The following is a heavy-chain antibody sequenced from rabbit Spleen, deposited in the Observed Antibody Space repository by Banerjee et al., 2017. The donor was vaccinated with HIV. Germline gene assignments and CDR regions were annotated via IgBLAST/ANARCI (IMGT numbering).Heavy chain of an antibody. CDR2: IYGGSSSST. Sequence: QEQLVESGGDLVKPEGSLTLTCTASGFTLSSDWLCWVRQAPGKGLECVACIYGGSSSSTYYASWAKSRFTVSKTSSTTVTLQMTTLTAADTATYFCARGSATMTMVIIGYYLSLWGPGTLVTVS. CDR3: ARGSATMTMVIIGYYLSL. J-gene: IGHJ4*01. CDR1: GFTLSSDW. D-gene: IGHD2-1*01. V-gene: IGHV1S45*01.